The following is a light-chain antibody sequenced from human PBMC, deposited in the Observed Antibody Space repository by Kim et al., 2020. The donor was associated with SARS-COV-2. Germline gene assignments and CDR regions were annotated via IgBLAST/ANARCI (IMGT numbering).Light chain of an antibody. J-gene: IGKJ2*01. CDR2: GTS. CDR1: QSVSSF. V-gene: IGKV1-39*01. CDR3: QQSLGFPYA. Sequence: SASIGDRVTITCRASQSVSSFLNWYQQLPGKAPKLLIFGTSILQTGVPSRFSGSGSGTDFTLTISSVQPEDFATYYCQQSLGFPYAFGQGTKLEI.